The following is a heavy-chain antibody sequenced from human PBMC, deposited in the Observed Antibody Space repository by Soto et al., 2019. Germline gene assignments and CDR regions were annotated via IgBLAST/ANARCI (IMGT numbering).Heavy chain of an antibody. V-gene: IGHV4-59*12. J-gene: IGHJ4*02. CDR3: ARVHSSSYHYFDY. D-gene: IGHD6-13*01. CDR1: GGSSSGYD. Sequence: SETLCLTCGVAGGSSSGYDGSWIRQPPGKGLEWIGYIYYSGSTNYNPSLKSRVTISVDNSKNTLYLQMSSLRAEDTAVYYCARVHSSSYHYFDYWGQGTVVTVSS. CDR2: IYYSGST.